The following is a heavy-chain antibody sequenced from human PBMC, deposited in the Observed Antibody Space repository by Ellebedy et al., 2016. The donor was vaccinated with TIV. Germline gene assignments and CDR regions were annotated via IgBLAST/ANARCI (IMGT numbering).Heavy chain of an antibody. CDR2: INQVGSGK. Sequence: GGSLRLSCAASGFTFSSYWMSWVRQAPGKGLEWVANINQVGSGKYYLDSVKGRFTISRENAKNSLFLQMNSLRAEDTAVYYCARVVCTGGDCYPGDWGQGTLVTVSS. CDR1: GFTFSSYW. D-gene: IGHD2-8*02. V-gene: IGHV3-7*01. J-gene: IGHJ4*02. CDR3: ARVVCTGGDCYPGD.